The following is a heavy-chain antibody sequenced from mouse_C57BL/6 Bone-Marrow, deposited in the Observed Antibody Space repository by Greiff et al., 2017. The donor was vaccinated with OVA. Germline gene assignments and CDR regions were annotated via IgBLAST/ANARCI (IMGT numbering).Heavy chain of an antibody. D-gene: IGHD2-4*01. J-gene: IGHJ4*01. Sequence: VQLQQSGAELVKPGASVKISCKASGYAFSSYWMHWVKQRPGQGLEWIGMIHPNSGSTNYNEKFKSKATLTVDKSSSTAYMQLSSLTSEDSAVYYCARYDYDYDGDYAMDYWGQGTSVTVSS. CDR1: GYAFSSYW. V-gene: IGHV1-64*01. CDR2: IHPNSGST. CDR3: ARYDYDYDGDYAMDY.